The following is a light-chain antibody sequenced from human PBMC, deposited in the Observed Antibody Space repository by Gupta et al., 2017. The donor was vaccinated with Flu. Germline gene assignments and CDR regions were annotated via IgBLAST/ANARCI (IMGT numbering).Light chain of an antibody. Sequence: IVLTQSPATLSLSPGERATLSCRASQSVSSYLAWYQQKPGQAPRLLIYDASNRATGIPARFSGSGYGRDVTLTISSREQEEFAGYYCQQHSNWPPRNFGQGTKMEIK. J-gene: IGKJ2*02. CDR2: DAS. V-gene: IGKV3-11*02. CDR1: QSVSSY. CDR3: QQHSNWPPRN.